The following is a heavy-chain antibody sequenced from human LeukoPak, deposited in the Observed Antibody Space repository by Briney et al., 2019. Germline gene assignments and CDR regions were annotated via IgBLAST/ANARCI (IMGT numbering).Heavy chain of an antibody. CDR3: ARVEIGYQLLPYFGY. Sequence: SVKVSCKASGGTFSSYAISWVRQAPGQGLEWMGGIIPIFGTANYAQKFQGRVTITADESTSTAYMELSSLRSEDTAVYYCARVEIGYQLLPYFGYWGQGTLVTVSS. J-gene: IGHJ4*02. V-gene: IGHV1-69*13. CDR1: GGTFSSYA. CDR2: IIPIFGTA. D-gene: IGHD2-2*01.